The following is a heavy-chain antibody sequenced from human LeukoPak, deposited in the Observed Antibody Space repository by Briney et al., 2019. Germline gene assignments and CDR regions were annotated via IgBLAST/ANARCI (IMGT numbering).Heavy chain of an antibody. Sequence: GGSLRLSCAASGFTFSSYSMNWVRQAPGKGLEWISYISSSSSTIYSADSVKGRFTISRDNAKNSLYPQMNSLRDEDTAVYYCARRGYGSSGYTNWFDPGAREPWSPSPQ. CDR2: ISSSSSTI. CDR3: ARRGYGSSGYTNWFDP. J-gene: IGHJ5*02. V-gene: IGHV3-48*02. CDR1: GFTFSSYS. D-gene: IGHD3-22*01.